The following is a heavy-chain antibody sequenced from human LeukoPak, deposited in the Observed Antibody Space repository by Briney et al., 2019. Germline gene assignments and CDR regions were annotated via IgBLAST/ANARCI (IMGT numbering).Heavy chain of an antibody. CDR3: ATGPTKWELLPWFDP. CDR2: FDPEGGET. J-gene: IGHJ5*02. D-gene: IGHD1-26*01. Sequence: GASVKVSCKVSGYTLTELSMHWVRQAPGKGLEWMGGFDPEGGETIYAQKFQGRVTMTEDTSTDTAYMELSSLRSEDTAVYYCATGPTKWELLPWFDPWGQGTLVTVSS. V-gene: IGHV1-24*01. CDR1: GYTLTELS.